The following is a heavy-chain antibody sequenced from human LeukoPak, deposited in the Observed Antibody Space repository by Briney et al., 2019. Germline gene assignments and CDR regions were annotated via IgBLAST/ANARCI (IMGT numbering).Heavy chain of an antibody. CDR3: ARRPDYGGTPTFDY. Sequence: PGGSLRLSCAASGLTVSSHYMSWVRQAPGKGLEWVSVLYSGGSTYYAESVKGRFTISRDNSKNTLYLQMNSLRVEDTAVYYCARRPDYGGTPTFDYWGQGTLVTVSS. CDR2: LYSGGST. V-gene: IGHV3-66*01. D-gene: IGHD4-23*01. CDR1: GLTVSSHY. J-gene: IGHJ4*02.